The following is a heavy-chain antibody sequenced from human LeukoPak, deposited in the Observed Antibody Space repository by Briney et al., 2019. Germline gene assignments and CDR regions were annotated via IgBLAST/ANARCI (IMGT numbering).Heavy chain of an antibody. J-gene: IGHJ4*02. V-gene: IGHV4-34*01. CDR1: GGSFSGYY. CDR3: ARGWSGRSGSRGFDY. D-gene: IGHD1-26*01. CDR2: INHSGST. Sequence: PSETLSLTCAVYGGSFSGYYWSWTRQPPGKGLEWIGEINHSGSTNYNPSLKSRVTISVDTSKNQFSLKLSSVTAADTAVYYCARGWSGRSGSRGFDYWGQGTLVTVSS.